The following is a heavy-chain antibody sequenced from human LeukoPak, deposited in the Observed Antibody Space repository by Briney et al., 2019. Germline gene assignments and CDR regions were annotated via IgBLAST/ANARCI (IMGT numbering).Heavy chain of an antibody. V-gene: IGHV4-59*01. CDR1: GGSISNYY. Sequence: PSETLPLTCTVSGGSISNYYWSWIRQPPGKGLEWIGYIYYSGSTNYNPSLKSRVTISVDTSKNQFSLKLISVTAADTAVYYCARESRVVPYYFDYWGQGTLVTVSS. CDR2: IYYSGST. CDR3: ARESRVVPYYFDY. D-gene: IGHD2-2*01. J-gene: IGHJ4*02.